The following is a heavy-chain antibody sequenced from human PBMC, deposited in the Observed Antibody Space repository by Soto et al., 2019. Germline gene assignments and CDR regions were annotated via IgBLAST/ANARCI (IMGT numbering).Heavy chain of an antibody. D-gene: IGHD4-4*01. CDR3: ARDLLKGNVTVTTSVYYYYYGMDV. CDR2: IIPIFGTA. J-gene: IGHJ6*02. CDR1: GGTFSSYA. Sequence: QVQLVQSGAEVKKPGSSVKVSCKASGGTFSSYAISWVRQAPGQGLEWIGGIIPIFGTANYAQKFQGRVTITADESTSTAYMELSSLRSEDTAVYYCARDLLKGNVTVTTSVYYYYYGMDVWGQGTTVTVSS. V-gene: IGHV1-69*01.